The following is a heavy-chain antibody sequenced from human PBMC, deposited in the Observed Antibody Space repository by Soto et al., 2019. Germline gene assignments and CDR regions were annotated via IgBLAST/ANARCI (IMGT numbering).Heavy chain of an antibody. CDR2: IIPIFGTA. J-gene: IGHJ6*02. CDR3: ARAVATIRVRYYYYGMDV. V-gene: IGHV1-69*01. CDR1: GGTFSSYA. D-gene: IGHD5-12*01. Sequence: QVQLVQSGAEVKKPGSSVKVSCKASGGTFSSYAISWVRQAPGLGLEWMGGIIPIFGTANYAQKFQGRVTITADESTSTAYMELSSLRSEDTAVYYCARAVATIRVRYYYYGMDVWGQGTTVTVSS.